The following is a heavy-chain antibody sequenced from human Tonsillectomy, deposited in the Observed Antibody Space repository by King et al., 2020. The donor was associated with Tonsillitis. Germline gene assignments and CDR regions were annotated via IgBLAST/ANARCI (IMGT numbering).Heavy chain of an antibody. D-gene: IGHD5-24*01. CDR3: ASILWIQLSGFDY. J-gene: IGHJ4*02. V-gene: IGHV4-39*07. CDR2: IYYSGNT. CDR1: GDSISSSSYY. Sequence: QLQESGPGLVKPSETLSLTCTVSGDSISSSSYYWGWIRQPPGKGLEWIGSIYYSGNTYYNPSLKSRVTTSVDTSKNQFSLKLNSVTAADTAVYYCASILWIQLSGFDYWGQGTLVTVSS.